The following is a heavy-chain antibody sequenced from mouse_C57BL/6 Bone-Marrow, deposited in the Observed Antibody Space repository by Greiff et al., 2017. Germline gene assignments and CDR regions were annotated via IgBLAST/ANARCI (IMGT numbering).Heavy chain of an antibody. CDR3: ARSYYYDDYTMDD. V-gene: IGHV1-64*01. CDR1: GYTFTNYW. J-gene: IGHJ4*01. CDR2: MHPNGGSP. D-gene: IGHD2-4*01. Sequence: QVQLKQPGAELVKPGASVKLSCKASGYTFTNYWMHWVKQRPGQGLEWIGIMHPNGGSPDYNEKFKSEATLSVDKSSRTAYMELRSLPYEDSAVYYCARSYYYDDYTMDDWGQGTSVTVSS.